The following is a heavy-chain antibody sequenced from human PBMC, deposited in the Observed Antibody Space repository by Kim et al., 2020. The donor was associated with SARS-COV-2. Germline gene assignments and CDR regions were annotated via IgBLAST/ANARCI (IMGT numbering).Heavy chain of an antibody. V-gene: IGHV3-30-3*01. CDR3: ARETMGGYSGYDQAHFDY. CDR1: GFTFSSYA. Sequence: GGSLRLSCAASGFTFSSYAMHWVRQAPGKGLEWVAVISYDGSNKYYADSVKGRFTISRDNSKNTLYLQMNSLRAEDTAVYYCARETMGGYSGYDQAHFDYWGQRTLVTVSS. J-gene: IGHJ4*02. D-gene: IGHD5-12*01. CDR2: ISYDGSNK.